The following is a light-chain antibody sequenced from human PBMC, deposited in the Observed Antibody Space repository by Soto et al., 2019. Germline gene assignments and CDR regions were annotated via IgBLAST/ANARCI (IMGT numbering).Light chain of an antibody. V-gene: IGLV1-44*01. CDR3: AAWDDSLYGLV. J-gene: IGLJ2*01. CDR1: TSNIGRST. CDR2: SNN. Sequence: QSVLTQPPSASGTPGQRVTIPCSGSTSNIGRSTVNWYQQLPGTAPKLLIYSNNQRPSGVPDRFSGSKSGTSASLAISGLQSEDEADYYCAAWDDSLYGLVFGGGTKVTVL.